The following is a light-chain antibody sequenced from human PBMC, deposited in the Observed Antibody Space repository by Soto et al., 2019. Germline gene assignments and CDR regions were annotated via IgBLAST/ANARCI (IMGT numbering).Light chain of an antibody. CDR3: GVWVGSQKGPVI. J-gene: IGLJ2*01. V-gene: IGLV1-44*01. CDR1: SSNIGTNS. CDR2: NTN. Sequence: QSVLTQPPSASGTPGQRVTISCSGSSSNIGTNSVNWYQQLPGTAPTVLIYNTNERPSGVPDRFSGSKSGTSASLAITRLQSNNEADYYCGVWVGSQKGPVIFCAGT.